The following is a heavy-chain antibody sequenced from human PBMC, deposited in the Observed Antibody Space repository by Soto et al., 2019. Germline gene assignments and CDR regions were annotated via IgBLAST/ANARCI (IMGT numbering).Heavy chain of an antibody. CDR2: IIPIFGTA. Sequence: QVQLVKSGAEVKKPGSSVKVSCKVSGGTFSSYAISWVRQAPGQGLEWMGGIIPIFGTANYAQKFQGRVTITADESTSTAYMELSSLRSEDTAVYYGARVPGGSGWYLVYWGQGTLVTDSS. J-gene: IGHJ4*02. V-gene: IGHV1-69*01. CDR1: GGTFSSYA. D-gene: IGHD6-19*01. CDR3: ARVPGGSGWYLVY.